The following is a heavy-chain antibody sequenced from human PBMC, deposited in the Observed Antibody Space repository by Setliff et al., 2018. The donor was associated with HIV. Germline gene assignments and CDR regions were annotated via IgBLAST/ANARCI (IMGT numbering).Heavy chain of an antibody. V-gene: IGHV4-59*11. CDR3: ARGNYGDYEVSYYYYGMDV. J-gene: IGHJ6*02. CDR2: IHYSGSS. Sequence: SETLSLTCTVSGGSITGHYWSWIRQPPGKGLEWIGYIHYSGSSNYNPSLKSRVSISLDTSKNQFSLKLSSVTAADTAVYYCARGNYGDYEVSYYYYGMDVWGQGTTVTVSS. D-gene: IGHD4-17*01. CDR1: GGSITGHY.